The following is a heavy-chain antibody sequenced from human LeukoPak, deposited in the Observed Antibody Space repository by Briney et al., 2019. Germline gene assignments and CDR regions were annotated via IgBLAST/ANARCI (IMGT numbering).Heavy chain of an antibody. V-gene: IGHV3-21*01. CDR3: ASPLGYSSGWVN. Sequence: GGSLRLSCAASGFTFSSYSMNWVRQAPGKGLEWVSSISSSSRYIYYADSVKGRFTIARDNAKNSLYLQMNSLRAEDTAVYYCASPLGYSSGWVNWGQGTLVTVSS. CDR2: ISSSSRYI. J-gene: IGHJ4*02. CDR1: GFTFSSYS. D-gene: IGHD6-19*01.